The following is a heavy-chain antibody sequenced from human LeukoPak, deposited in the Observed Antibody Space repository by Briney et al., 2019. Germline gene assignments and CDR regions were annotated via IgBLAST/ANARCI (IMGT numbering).Heavy chain of an antibody. CDR3: ARDALGGDFWSGYYSNY. J-gene: IGHJ4*02. Sequence: ASVKVSCKASGYTFTSYGISWVRQAPGQGLEWMGWISAYNGSTNYAQKLQGRVTMTTDTSTSTAYMELRSLRSDDTAVYYCARDALGGDFWSGYYSNYWGQGTLVTVSS. CDR2: ISAYNGST. D-gene: IGHD3-3*01. V-gene: IGHV1-18*01. CDR1: GYTFTSYG.